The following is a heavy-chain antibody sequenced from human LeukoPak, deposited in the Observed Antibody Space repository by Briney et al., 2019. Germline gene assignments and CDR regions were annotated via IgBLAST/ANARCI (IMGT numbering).Heavy chain of an antibody. V-gene: IGHV3-23*01. CDR3: ARDSIVVVRIFDY. D-gene: IGHD3-22*01. CDR2: ISGSGGST. CDR1: GFTFSSYA. Sequence: GGSLRLSCAASGFTFSSYAMSWVRQAPGKGLEWVSAISGSGGSTYYADSVKGRFTISRDNSKNTLYLQMNSLRAEDTAVYYCARDSIVVVRIFDYWGQGTLVTVSS. J-gene: IGHJ4*02.